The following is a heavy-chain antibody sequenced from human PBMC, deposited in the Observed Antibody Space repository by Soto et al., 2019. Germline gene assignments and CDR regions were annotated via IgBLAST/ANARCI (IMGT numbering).Heavy chain of an antibody. CDR1: GFTFSSYA. D-gene: IGHD3-10*01. Sequence: GGSLRLSCAASGFTFSSYAMSWVRQAPGKGLEWVSAISGSGGSTYYADSVKGRFTMSRDNSKNTLYLQMNSLRAEDTAVYYCAATMVRGVLVDYWGQGTLVTVSS. J-gene: IGHJ4*02. CDR3: AATMVRGVLVDY. V-gene: IGHV3-23*01. CDR2: ISGSGGST.